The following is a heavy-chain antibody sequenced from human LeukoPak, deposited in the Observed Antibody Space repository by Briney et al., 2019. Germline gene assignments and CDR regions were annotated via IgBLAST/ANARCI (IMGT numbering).Heavy chain of an antibody. CDR2: INPNSGGT. J-gene: IGHJ6*02. D-gene: IGHD3-10*01. CDR1: GYTFTGYY. Sequence: GASVKVSCKASGYTFTGYYMHWVRQAPGQGLEWMGWINPNSGGTNYAQKFQGRVTMTRDTSISTAYMELRRLTADDTAVYYCARGRGPYYCVMDVWGQGTTVTVSS. CDR3: ARGRGPYYCVMDV. V-gene: IGHV1-2*02.